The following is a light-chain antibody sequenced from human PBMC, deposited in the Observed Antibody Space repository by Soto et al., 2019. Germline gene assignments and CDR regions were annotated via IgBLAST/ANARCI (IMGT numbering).Light chain of an antibody. CDR2: GDF. V-gene: IGLV1-40*01. CDR3: QSYDSSLTGSYV. CDR1: SSNTGADYD. Sequence: HSVLTQPPSVSGAPGQRVTISCTGSSSNTGADYDVHWYQQLPGTAPKLLVYGDFSRPSGVPDRFSASKSGTSASLAITGLQAEDEADYYCQSYDSSLTGSYVFGTGTKLTVL. J-gene: IGLJ1*01.